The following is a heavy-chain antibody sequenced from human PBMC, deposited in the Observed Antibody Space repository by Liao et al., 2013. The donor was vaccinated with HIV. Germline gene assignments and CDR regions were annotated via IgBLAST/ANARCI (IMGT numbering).Heavy chain of an antibody. CDR1: GGSISSGSYY. D-gene: IGHD5-18*01. J-gene: IGHJ4*02. V-gene: IGHV4-61*02. CDR3: AREVGDTAMLNY. CDR2: IYISGST. Sequence: QVQLQESGPGLVKPSQTLSLTCTVSGGSISSGSYYWSWIRQPAGKGLEWIGRIYISGSTNYNPSLKSRVTMSVDTSKNQFSLKLSSVTAADTAVYYCAREVGDTAMLNYWGQGTLVTVS.